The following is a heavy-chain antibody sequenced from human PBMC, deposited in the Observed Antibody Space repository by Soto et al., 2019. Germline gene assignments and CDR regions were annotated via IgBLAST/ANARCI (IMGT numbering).Heavy chain of an antibody. J-gene: IGHJ6*02. CDR1: GGSITSSSYY. D-gene: IGHD2-2*01. CDR3: ARLGGYCSGTSCYGYYGMDV. CDR2: IYYSGST. Sequence: SETLSLTCTVSGGSITSSSYYWGWIRQPPGKGLEWIGRIYYSGSTYYNPSLKSRVTISVDTSKNQFSLKVSFLTAADTAMYYFARLGGYCSGTSCYGYYGMDVWGQGTTVT. V-gene: IGHV4-39*01.